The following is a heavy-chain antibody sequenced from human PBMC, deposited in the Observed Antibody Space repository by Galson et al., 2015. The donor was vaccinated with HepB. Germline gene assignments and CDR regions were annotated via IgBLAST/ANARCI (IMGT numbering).Heavy chain of an antibody. CDR2: IEQDGSNK. D-gene: IGHD3-10*01. V-gene: IGHV3-7*03. J-gene: IGHJ4*02. Sequence: SLRLSCAVSGFTISSDWMSWVRQAPGKGLEWVANIEQDGSNKYYVDSVRGRFTISRDNAKNSLYLQMNSLRAEDTAMYYCARHSGGFANSHDFWGQGTLVTVSS. CDR3: ARHSGGFANSHDF. CDR1: GFTISSDW.